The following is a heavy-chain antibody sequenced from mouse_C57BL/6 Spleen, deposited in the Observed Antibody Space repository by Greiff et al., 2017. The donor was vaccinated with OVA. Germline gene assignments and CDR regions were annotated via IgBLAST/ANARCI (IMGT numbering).Heavy chain of an antibody. V-gene: IGHV1-26*01. J-gene: IGHJ2*01. CDR2: INPNNGGT. CDR3: AREGGLLLRLSYYFDY. Sequence: EVQLQQSGPELVKPGASVKISCKASGYTFTDYYMNWVKQSHGKSLAWIGDINPNNGGTSYNQKFKGKATLTVDKSSSTAYMELRSLTSEDSAVYYCAREGGLLLRLSYYFDYWGQGTTLTVSS. D-gene: IGHD1-1*01. CDR1: GYTFTDYY.